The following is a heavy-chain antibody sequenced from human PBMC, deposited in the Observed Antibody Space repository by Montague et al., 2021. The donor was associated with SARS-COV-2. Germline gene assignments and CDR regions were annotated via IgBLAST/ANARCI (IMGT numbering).Heavy chain of an antibody. CDR1: GFTVSSNY. Sequence: SLRLSCAASGFTVSSNYMSWVRQAPGRGLEWVSVIYSGGSTYYADSVKGRFTISRDNSKNTLYLQMNSLRAEDTAVYYCASLGYYSGGSCSTDWFDPWGQGTLVTVSS. CDR3: ASLGYYSGGSCSTDWFDP. CDR2: IYSGGST. D-gene: IGHD2-15*01. J-gene: IGHJ5*02. V-gene: IGHV3-66*02.